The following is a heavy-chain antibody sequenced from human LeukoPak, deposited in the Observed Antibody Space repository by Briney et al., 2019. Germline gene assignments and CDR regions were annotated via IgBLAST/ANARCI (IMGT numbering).Heavy chain of an antibody. CDR3: ARRARDYVWYYFDY. Sequence: ASVKVSCKASGYTFTSYDINWVRQATGQGLEWMGWMNPNSGNTGYAQKFQGRVTMTRNTSISTAYMELSSLRSEDTAVYYCARRARDYVWYYFDYWGQGTQVTVSS. CDR2: MNPNSGNT. J-gene: IGHJ4*02. CDR1: GYTFTSYD. D-gene: IGHD3-16*01. V-gene: IGHV1-8*01.